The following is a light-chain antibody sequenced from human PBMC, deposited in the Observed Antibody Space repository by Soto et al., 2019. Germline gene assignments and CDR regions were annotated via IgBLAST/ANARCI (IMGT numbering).Light chain of an antibody. CDR3: SSYTNSGV. CDR2: GVT. CDR1: HNDIGTYDY. J-gene: IGLJ1*01. V-gene: IGLV2-14*03. Sequence: QSVLTQPTSVSGSPGQSITISCTGNHNDIGTYDYVSWYQQHPGRAPRLLIHGVTTRPSGISGRFSASKSGLTASLTISGLQAEDEADYYCSSYTNSGVFGTGTKLTVL.